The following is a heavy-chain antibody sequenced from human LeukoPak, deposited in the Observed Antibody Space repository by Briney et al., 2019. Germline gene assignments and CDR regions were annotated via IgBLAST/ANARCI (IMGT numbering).Heavy chain of an antibody. CDR1: GFSLSTSGVG. J-gene: IGHJ4*02. V-gene: IGHV2-5*02. CDR3: AHGTTSSPVDY. CDR2: IYWDDDK. Sequence: KESGPTLVKPTQTLTLTCTFSGFSLSTSGVGVGWIRQPPGQALEWLAPIYWDDDKRYSPSLKSRLTITKDTSKNLVVLTMTNMDPVDTATYYCAHGTTSSPVDYWGQGTLVTVSS. D-gene: IGHD1-1*01.